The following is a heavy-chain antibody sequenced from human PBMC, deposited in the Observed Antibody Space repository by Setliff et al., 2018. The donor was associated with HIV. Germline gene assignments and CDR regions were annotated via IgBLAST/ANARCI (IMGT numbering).Heavy chain of an antibody. J-gene: IGHJ2*01. V-gene: IGHV1-8*02. CDR3: ARGYCSSSSCFGLWYFDL. CDR1: GYTFTSYA. D-gene: IGHD2-2*01. CDR2: MNPKSANR. Sequence: ASVKVSCKASGYTFTSYAMHWVRQAPGQRLEWMGWMNPKSANRGYAQKFQGRVTMARNTSASTIYMELKNLRSDDTGVYYCARGYCSSSSCFGLWYFDLWGRGTLVTVSS.